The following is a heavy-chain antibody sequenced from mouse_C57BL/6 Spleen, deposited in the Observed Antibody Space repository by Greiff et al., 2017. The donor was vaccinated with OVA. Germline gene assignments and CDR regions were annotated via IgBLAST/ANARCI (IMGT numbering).Heavy chain of an antibody. CDR3: ARGYYGSSYRGYYFDY. V-gene: IGHV1-47*01. CDR2: FHPYNDDT. Sequence: VQGVESGAELVKPGASVKMSCKASGYTFTTYPIEWMKQNHGKSLEWIGNFHPYNDDTKYNEKFKGKATLTVEKSSSTVYLELSRLTSDDSAVYYCARGYYGSSYRGYYFDYWGQGTTLTVSS. D-gene: IGHD1-1*01. CDR1: GYTFTTYP. J-gene: IGHJ2*01.